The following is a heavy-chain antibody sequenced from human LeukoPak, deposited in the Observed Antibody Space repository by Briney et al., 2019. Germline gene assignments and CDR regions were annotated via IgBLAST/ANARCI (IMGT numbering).Heavy chain of an antibody. CDR3: ARRSYWNDVLDY. V-gene: IGHV3-11*04. CDR1: GFTFSDYY. CDR2: ISSSGSAI. J-gene: IGHJ4*02. D-gene: IGHD1-1*01. Sequence: GALRLSCAASGFTFSDYYMSWIRQAPGKGLEWVSYISSSGSAIYYADSVKGRFTISRDNTKNSLYLQMNSLRAEDTAVYYSARRSYWNDVLDYWGQGTLVTVSS.